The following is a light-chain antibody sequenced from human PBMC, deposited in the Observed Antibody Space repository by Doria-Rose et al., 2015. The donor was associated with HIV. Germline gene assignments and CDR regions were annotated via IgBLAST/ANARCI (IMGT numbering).Light chain of an antibody. Sequence: DIQMTQPPSSLSASVGDTVTITCRASQRIDNYLNWYQHKPGKAPKLLISATSTLQTGVPSRFSGSKSGTDFTLTITSLQPDDLATYYCQQSYMAPQTLGQGTKVEIK. J-gene: IGKJ1*01. V-gene: IGKV1-39*01. CDR2: ATS. CDR3: QQSYMAPQT. CDR1: QRIDNY.